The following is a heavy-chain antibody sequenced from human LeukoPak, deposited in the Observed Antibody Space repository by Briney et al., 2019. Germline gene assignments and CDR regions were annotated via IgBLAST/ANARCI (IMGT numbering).Heavy chain of an antibody. CDR2: ISGSGGST. CDR1: GFTFSSYA. D-gene: IGHD3-9*01. Sequence: GGSLRLSCAASGFTFSSYAMSWVRQAPGKGLEWVSTISGSGGSTYYADSVKGRFTISRDTSKNTLYLQMNSLRAEDTAVYYCARDGVLRHFDWLYYFDYWGQGTLVTVSS. CDR3: ARDGVLRHFDWLYYFDY. J-gene: IGHJ4*02. V-gene: IGHV3-23*01.